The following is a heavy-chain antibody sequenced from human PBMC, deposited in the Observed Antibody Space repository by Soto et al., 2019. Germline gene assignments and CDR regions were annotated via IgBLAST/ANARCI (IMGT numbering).Heavy chain of an antibody. CDR1: GFTFGSYA. Sequence: EVQLLESGGGLVQPGGSLRLSCAASGFTFGSYAMSWVRQAPGKGLEWVSSIGAGGGTTYYADSVKGRFTISRDNSKNTLFLQMNSLRAGDTAVYSCAKGWVSLGRFDSWGQGTLVTVSS. J-gene: IGHJ4*02. CDR3: AKGWVSLGRFDS. D-gene: IGHD3-16*02. CDR2: IGAGGGTT. V-gene: IGHV3-23*01.